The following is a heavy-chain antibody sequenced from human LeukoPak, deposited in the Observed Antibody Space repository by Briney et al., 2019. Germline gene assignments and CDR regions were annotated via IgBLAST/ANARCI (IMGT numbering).Heavy chain of an antibody. CDR1: GGSISSYY. V-gene: IGHV4-4*07. CDR2: IYTSGST. Sequence: PSETLSLTCTVSGGSISSYYWSWIRQPAGKGLEWIGRIYTSGSTNYNPSLKSRVTMSVDTSKNQFSLKLSSVTAADTAVYYCARDKFPEWDYYDSCGYHDAFDIWGQGTMVTVSS. D-gene: IGHD3-22*01. CDR3: ARDKFPEWDYYDSCGYHDAFDI. J-gene: IGHJ3*02.